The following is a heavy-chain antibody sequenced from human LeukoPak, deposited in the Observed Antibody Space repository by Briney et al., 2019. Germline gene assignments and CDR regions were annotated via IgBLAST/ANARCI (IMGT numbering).Heavy chain of an antibody. CDR1: GFTFSSYS. D-gene: IGHD6-6*01. J-gene: IGHJ4*02. Sequence: PGGSLRLSCAASGFTFSSYSMNWVRQAPGKGLEWVSGISDSVDSTHYADSVKGRFTISRDNSKNTLYLQMNSLRAEDTALYYCAKDLARIGARQSDYWGQGTLVTVSS. CDR3: AKDLARIGARQSDY. V-gene: IGHV3-23*01. CDR2: ISDSVDST.